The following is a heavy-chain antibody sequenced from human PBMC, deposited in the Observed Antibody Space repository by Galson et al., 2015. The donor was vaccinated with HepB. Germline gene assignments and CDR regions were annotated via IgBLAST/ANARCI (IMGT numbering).Heavy chain of an antibody. J-gene: IGHJ4*02. V-gene: IGHV1-69*02. CDR2: IIPILGIA. D-gene: IGHD6-13*01. CDR1: GGTFSSYT. Sequence: SVKVSCKASGGTFSSYTISWVRQAPGQGLEWMGRIIPILGIANYAQKFQGRVTITADKSTSTAYMELSSLRSEDTAVYYCASEKPYSSSWIFDYWGQGTLVTVSS. CDR3: ASEKPYSSSWIFDY.